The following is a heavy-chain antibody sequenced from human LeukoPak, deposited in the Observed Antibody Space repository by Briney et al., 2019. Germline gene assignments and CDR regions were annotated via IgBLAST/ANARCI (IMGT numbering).Heavy chain of an antibody. CDR3: ARSGGPENWFDP. D-gene: IGHD3-16*01. V-gene: IGHV1-24*01. CDR1: GYTLTELS. J-gene: IGHJ5*02. Sequence: ASVKYSCKVSGYTLTELSMHWVRQAPGKGLEWMGGFDPEDGETIYAQKFQGRVTMTRDTSISTAYMELSRLRSDDTAVYYCARSGGPENWFDPWGQGTLVTVSS. CDR2: FDPEDGET.